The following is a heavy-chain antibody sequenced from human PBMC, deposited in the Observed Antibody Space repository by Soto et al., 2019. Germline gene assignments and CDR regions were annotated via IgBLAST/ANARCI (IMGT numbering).Heavy chain of an antibody. V-gene: IGHV3-30-3*01. CDR3: AREVATMTRLFDY. D-gene: IGHD5-12*01. CDR1: GFTFSSYA. CDR2: ISYDGSNK. J-gene: IGHJ4*02. Sequence: GGSLRLSCAASGFTFSSYAMHWVRQAPGKGLEWVAVISYDGSNKYYADSVKGRFTISRDNSKNTLYLQMNSLRAEDTAVYYCAREVATMTRLFDYWGQGTLVTVSS.